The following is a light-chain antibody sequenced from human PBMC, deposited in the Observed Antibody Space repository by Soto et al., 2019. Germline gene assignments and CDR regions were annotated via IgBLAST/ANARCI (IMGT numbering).Light chain of an antibody. J-gene: IGLJ2*01. CDR1: SSNIGAGYD. V-gene: IGLV1-40*01. Sequence: QSALTQPPSLSGAPGQRVIISCTGSSSNIGAGYDVHWYQQLPGAAPQLLIFDNNYRPSGVPDRFSGSKSGTSAYLAITGLQSEDEAHYYCCSYAGPSTIFGGGTKLTVL. CDR2: DNN. CDR3: CSYAGPSTI.